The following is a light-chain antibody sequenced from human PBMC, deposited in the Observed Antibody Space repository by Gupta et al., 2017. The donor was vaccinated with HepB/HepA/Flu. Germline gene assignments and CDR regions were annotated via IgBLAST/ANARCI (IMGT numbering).Light chain of an antibody. CDR3: QQYYCPPRT. V-gene: IGKV4-1*01. J-gene: IGKJ1*01. CDR1: RNILYNTNKKNY. CDR2: WAS. Sequence: DIVMTQSPDSLRVSLGGRATSNCTSSRNILYNTNKKNYLVWYQQKPGQPTRLLIYWASRRDYGVPDRFRGSGSGTEFTLTISALQAEDVAVYYCQQYYCPPRTFGQGTKVDIK.